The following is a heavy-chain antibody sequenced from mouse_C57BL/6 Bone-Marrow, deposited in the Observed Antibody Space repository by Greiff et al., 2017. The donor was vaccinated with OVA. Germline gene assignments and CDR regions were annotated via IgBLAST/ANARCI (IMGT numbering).Heavy chain of an antibody. Sequence: QVQLQQSGAELVKPGASVKLSCKASGYTFTSYWMHWVKQRPGQGLEWIGMIHPNSGSTNYNEKFKSKATLTVDKSSSTAYMQLSSLTSEDSAVYYCALIYYYGSSYVRVYWGQGTTLTVSS. D-gene: IGHD1-1*01. CDR2: IHPNSGST. J-gene: IGHJ2*01. V-gene: IGHV1-64*01. CDR3: ALIYYYGSSYVRVY. CDR1: GYTFTSYW.